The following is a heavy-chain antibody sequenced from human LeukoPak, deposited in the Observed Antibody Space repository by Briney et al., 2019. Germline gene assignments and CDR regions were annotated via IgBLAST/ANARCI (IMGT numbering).Heavy chain of an antibody. V-gene: IGHV4-39*01. Sequence: SETLSLTCTVSGGSISSSSYYWGWIRQPPGKGLEWIGSIYYSGSTYYNPSLKSRVTISVDTSKNQFSLKLSSVTAADTAVYYCARLRWELLGYFDYWGQGTLVTVSS. CDR1: GGSISSSSYY. CDR2: IYYSGST. CDR3: ARLRWELLGYFDY. D-gene: IGHD1-26*01. J-gene: IGHJ4*02.